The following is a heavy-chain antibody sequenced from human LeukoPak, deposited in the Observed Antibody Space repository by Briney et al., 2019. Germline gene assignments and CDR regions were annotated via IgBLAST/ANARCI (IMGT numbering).Heavy chain of an antibody. Sequence: GGSLRLSCAASAFTFSNYAMSWVRQAPGKGLEWISYIGGAIYYADSVKGRFTVSRDDAKNSLFLQMNSLRDEDTAVYYCARDSRWAFDYWGQGTLVTVSS. CDR3: ARDSRWAFDY. D-gene: IGHD6-13*01. CDR1: AFTFSNYA. V-gene: IGHV3-48*02. CDR2: IGGAI. J-gene: IGHJ4*02.